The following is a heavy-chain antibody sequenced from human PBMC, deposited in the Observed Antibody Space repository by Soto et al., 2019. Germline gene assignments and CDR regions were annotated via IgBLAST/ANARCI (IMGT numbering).Heavy chain of an antibody. Sequence: SETLSLTCTVSGGSISSSSYYWGWIRQPPGKGLEWIGSIYYSGSTYYNPSLKSRVTISVDTSKNQFSLKLSSVTAADTAVYYCARIKSVEVAGIGYWGQGTLVTVSS. CDR3: ARIKSVEVAGIGY. J-gene: IGHJ4*02. V-gene: IGHV4-39*01. CDR1: GGSISSSSYY. D-gene: IGHD6-19*01. CDR2: IYYSGST.